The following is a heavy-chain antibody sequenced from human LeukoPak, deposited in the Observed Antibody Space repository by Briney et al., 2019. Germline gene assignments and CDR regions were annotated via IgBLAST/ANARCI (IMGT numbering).Heavy chain of an antibody. V-gene: IGHV4-34*01. CDR3: ARHGEYYFDY. CDR2: ISRRGNT. D-gene: IGHD3-10*01. J-gene: IGHJ4*02. CDR1: GGSFSGYY. Sequence: SETLSLTCAAYGGSFSGYYWSWIRRPPGKGLEWIGQISRRGNTNYNPSLKSRVTISVDTSKNQLSLKLSTVTAADTALYYCARHGEYYFDYWGQGTLVTVSS.